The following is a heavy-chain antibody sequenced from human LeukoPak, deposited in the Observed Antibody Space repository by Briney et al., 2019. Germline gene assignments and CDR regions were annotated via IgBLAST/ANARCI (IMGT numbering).Heavy chain of an antibody. D-gene: IGHD2-2*01. Sequence: SETLSLTCAVYGGSFSGYYWSWIRQPPGKGLECIGEINHSGSTNYNPSLKSRFTISVDTSKNQFSLKLSSVTAAGTAVYYCARLDIVVVPAASIYYFYMDVWGKGTTVTVSS. CDR3: ARLDIVVVPAASIYYFYMDV. CDR1: GGSFSGYY. V-gene: IGHV4-34*01. CDR2: INHSGST. J-gene: IGHJ6*03.